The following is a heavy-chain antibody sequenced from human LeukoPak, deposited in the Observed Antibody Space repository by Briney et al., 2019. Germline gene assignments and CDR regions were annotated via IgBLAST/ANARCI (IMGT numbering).Heavy chain of an antibody. CDR1: GYTFTSFY. CDR3: ARGPTVLYFDY. V-gene: IGHV1-46*01. J-gene: IGHJ4*02. Sequence: ASVKVSCKTSGYTFTSFYMHWVRQAPGLGLEWMGVINPSGGSTTYAQNFQGRVTMTRDKSTSTAYMELSSLGSEDTAVYYCARGPTVLYFDYWGQGTLVTVSS. CDR2: INPSGGST. D-gene: IGHD1-14*01.